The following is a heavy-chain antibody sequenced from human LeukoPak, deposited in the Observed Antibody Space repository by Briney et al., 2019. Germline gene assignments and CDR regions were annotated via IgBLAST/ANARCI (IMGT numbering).Heavy chain of an antibody. CDR3: ATDSSLDGYNWDY. D-gene: IGHD5-24*01. V-gene: IGHV1-24*01. J-gene: IGHJ4*02. CDR1: GYTLTELS. CDR2: FDPEDGET. Sequence: ASVKVSCKVSGYTLTELSMHWVRQPPGKGLEWMGGFDPEDGETINAQKFQGRVTMTEDTSTDTAYLELSSLRSEDTAVYYCATDSSLDGYNWDYWGQGTLVTVSS.